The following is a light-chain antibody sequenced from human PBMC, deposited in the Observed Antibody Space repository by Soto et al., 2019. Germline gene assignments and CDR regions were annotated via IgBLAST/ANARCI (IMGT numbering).Light chain of an antibody. CDR1: SSNIGSHF. CDR2: RDG. J-gene: IGLJ3*02. Sequence: QSALTQPPSASGTPGQSLTISCSGSSSNIGSHFVYWYQHLPGTAPKLLIFRDGQRPSGVPARFFGSKSGTSASLAITGLRSEDEADYYCAVWDQSLTGWVFGGATKLTVL. V-gene: IGLV1-47*01. CDR3: AVWDQSLTGWV.